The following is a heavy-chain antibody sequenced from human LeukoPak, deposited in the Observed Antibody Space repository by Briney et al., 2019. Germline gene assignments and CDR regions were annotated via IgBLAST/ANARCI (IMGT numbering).Heavy chain of an antibody. J-gene: IGHJ5*02. V-gene: IGHV1-8*02. CDR1: GYTFTSYD. CDR2: MNPNSGNT. CDR3: ARDLRIAVAGTGNWFDP. Sequence: ASVKVSCKASGYTFTSYDINWVRQATGQGLEWMGWMNPNSGNTGYAQKLQGRVTMTTDTSTSTAYMELRSLRSDDTAVYYCARDLRIAVAGTGNWFDPWGQGTLVTVSS. D-gene: IGHD6-19*01.